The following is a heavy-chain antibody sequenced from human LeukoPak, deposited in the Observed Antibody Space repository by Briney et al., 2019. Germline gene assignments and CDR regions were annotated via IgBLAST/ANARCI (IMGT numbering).Heavy chain of an antibody. Sequence: RGESLKISCKGSGSRFSTYWFGWVRQVPGKGLEWMGLIYPDDSDTRYSPSFRGQVTISADKSINTAYLQWNSLKASDTAMYYCASHANDRTAFDIWGQGTMVRVSS. CDR3: ASHANDRTAFDI. D-gene: IGHD1-1*01. J-gene: IGHJ3*02. CDR2: IYPDDSDT. CDR1: GSRFSTYW. V-gene: IGHV5-51*01.